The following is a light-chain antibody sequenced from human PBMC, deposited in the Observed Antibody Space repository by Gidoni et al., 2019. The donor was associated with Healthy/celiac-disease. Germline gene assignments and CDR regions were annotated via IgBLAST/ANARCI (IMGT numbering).Light chain of an antibody. V-gene: IGLV1-44*01. Sequence: QSVLTQPPSVSGTPGQRVNISCSGSSSNIGSNTVNWYQQLPGTAPKLLIYSNNQRPSGVPDRFSGSKSGTSASLAISGLQSEDEADYYCAAWDDSLNGFYIFGTGTKVTVL. J-gene: IGLJ1*01. CDR2: SNN. CDR3: AAWDDSLNGFYI. CDR1: SSNIGSNT.